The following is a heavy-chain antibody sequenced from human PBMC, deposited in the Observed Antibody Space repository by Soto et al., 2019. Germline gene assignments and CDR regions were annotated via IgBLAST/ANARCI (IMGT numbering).Heavy chain of an antibody. Sequence: GGSLRLSCAASGFTFSNYGMHWVRQAQGKGLEWVAVIWYDGSNKYYADSVKGRFTILRDKSKNTLYLQMNSLRAEDTAVYYCARGGNYYDSSGYYEHYYYGMDVWGQGTTVTVS. CDR3: ARGGNYYDSSGYYEHYYYGMDV. CDR1: GFTFSNYG. V-gene: IGHV3-33*01. CDR2: IWYDGSNK. D-gene: IGHD3-22*01. J-gene: IGHJ6*02.